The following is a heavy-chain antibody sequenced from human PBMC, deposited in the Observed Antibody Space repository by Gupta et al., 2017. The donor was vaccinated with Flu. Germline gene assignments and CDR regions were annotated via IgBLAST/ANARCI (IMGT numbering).Heavy chain of an antibody. CDR1: GFSVSNNY. D-gene: IGHD3-22*01. CDR3: AKGRGISSGYYGYFDY. Sequence: EVQLVETGGGLIQPGGSLRLSCAASGFSVSNNYMRWVRQAPGKGLEWVSVIYRGGNTYYADSVKGRFTISRDNSKNTLYLQMNSLSVEDTAVYYCAKGRGISSGYYGYFDYWGQGTLVTVSS. J-gene: IGHJ4*02. V-gene: IGHV3-53*02. CDR2: IYRGGNT.